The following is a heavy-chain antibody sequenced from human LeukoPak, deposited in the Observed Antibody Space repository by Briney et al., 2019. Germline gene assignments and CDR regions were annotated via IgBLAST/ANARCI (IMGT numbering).Heavy chain of an antibody. D-gene: IGHD2-2*01. J-gene: IGHJ2*01. V-gene: IGHV1-69*13. Sequence: SVKVSCKASGGTFSNYTISWVRQAPGQGLEWMGGIIPIFGTTNYAQKFQGRVTITADESTSTGYMELSSLRSEGTAVYYCASASGNIVVVPVAVWYFDLWGRGTLVTVSS. CDR2: IIPIFGTT. CDR3: ASASGNIVVVPVAVWYFDL. CDR1: GGTFSNYT.